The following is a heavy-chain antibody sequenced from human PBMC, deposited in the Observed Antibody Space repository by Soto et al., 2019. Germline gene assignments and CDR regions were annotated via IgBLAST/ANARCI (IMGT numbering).Heavy chain of an antibody. Sequence: SETLSLTCAVYGGSFSGYYWSWIRQPPGKGLEWIGEINHSGGTNYNPSLKSRVTKSVDTSKNQFSLKLSAVTAADTAVYYCAREAFNDILTGSPMDGMDVWGQGTTVTVSS. V-gene: IGHV4-34*01. CDR3: AREAFNDILTGSPMDGMDV. J-gene: IGHJ6*02. D-gene: IGHD3-9*01. CDR2: INHSGGT. CDR1: GGSFSGYY.